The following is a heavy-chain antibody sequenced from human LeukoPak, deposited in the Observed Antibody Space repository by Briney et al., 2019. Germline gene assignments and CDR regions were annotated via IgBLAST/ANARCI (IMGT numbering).Heavy chain of an antibody. CDR3: ARYYYDSSAPLFQH. J-gene: IGHJ1*01. V-gene: IGHV1-2*02. CDR2: INPNSGGT. CDR1: GCTFTGYY. Sequence: ASVKVSCKASGCTFTGYYMHWVRQAPGQGLEWMGWINPNSGGTNYAQKFQGRVTMTRDTSISTAYMELSRLRSDDTAVYYCARYYYDSSAPLFQHWGQGTLVTVSS. D-gene: IGHD3-22*01.